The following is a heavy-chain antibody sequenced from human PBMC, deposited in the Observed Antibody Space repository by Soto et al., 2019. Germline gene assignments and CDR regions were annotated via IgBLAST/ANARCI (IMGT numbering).Heavy chain of an antibody. D-gene: IGHD5-12*01. J-gene: IGHJ5*02. CDR2: INHSGST. Sequence: SETLSLTCAVYGGSFSGYYWSWIRQPPGKGLEWIGEINHSGSTNYNPSLKSRVTISVDTSKNQFSLKLSSVTAADTAVYYCARGSDEWLRKNNWFDPWGQGTLVTVSS. CDR3: ARGSDEWLRKNNWFDP. V-gene: IGHV4-34*01. CDR1: GGSFSGYY.